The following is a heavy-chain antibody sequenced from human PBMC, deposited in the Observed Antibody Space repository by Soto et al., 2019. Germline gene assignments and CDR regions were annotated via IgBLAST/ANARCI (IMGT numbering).Heavy chain of an antibody. CDR1: GGSFSGYY. Sequence: PSETLSLTCAVYGGSFSGYYWSWIRQPPGKGLEWIGEINHSGSTNYNPSLKSRVTISVATSKNQFSLKLSSVTAADTAVYYCTRANWYSEYWGQGTLVTVSS. J-gene: IGHJ4*02. CDR2: INHSGST. V-gene: IGHV4-34*01. D-gene: IGHD7-27*01. CDR3: TRANWYSEY.